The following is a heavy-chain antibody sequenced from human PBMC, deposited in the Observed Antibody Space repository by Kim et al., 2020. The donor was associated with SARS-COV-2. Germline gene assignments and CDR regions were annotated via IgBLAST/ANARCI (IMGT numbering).Heavy chain of an antibody. J-gene: IGHJ5*02. CDR2: T. CDR3: AMHPDLEWFDP. V-gene: IGHV3-23*01. Sequence: TYYADAVKGRFTISRDNSKNTLYLQMNSLRAEDTAVYYCAMHPDLEWFDPWGQGTLVTVSS. D-gene: IGHD3-3*01.